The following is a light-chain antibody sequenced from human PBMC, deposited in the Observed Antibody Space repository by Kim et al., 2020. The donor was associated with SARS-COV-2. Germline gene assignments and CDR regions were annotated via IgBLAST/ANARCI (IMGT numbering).Light chain of an antibody. V-gene: IGLV3-1*01. CDR3: LAWDSSSGSYV. CDR2: QDE. Sequence: SYELTQPPSVSASPGQAASITCSGDKLGNKYASWYQQKPGQSPVLVIYQDEKRPSGIPERFSASNSGNSATLTISGTQAMDEADYFCLAWDSSSGSYVFGPGTKVTVL. CDR1: KLGNKY. J-gene: IGLJ1*01.